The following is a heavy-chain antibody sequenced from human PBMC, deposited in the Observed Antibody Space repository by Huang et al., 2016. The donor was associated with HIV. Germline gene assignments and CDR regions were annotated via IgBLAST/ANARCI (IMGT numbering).Heavy chain of an antibody. CDR3: ARDWSFGSSTSPAD. CDR2: INPKRGGT. J-gene: IGHJ4*02. D-gene: IGHD6-6*01. Sequence: QVQLVQSGAEVKNPGASVRVSCKASGYTFTDSNIHWVRQAPGQGLEWMGGINPKRGGTSYEQRFQGRITMTRDTTISTGHMDLRRIQSDDTAVYFCARDWSFGSSTSPADWGQGTLVTVSS. CDR1: GYTFTDSN. V-gene: IGHV1-2*02.